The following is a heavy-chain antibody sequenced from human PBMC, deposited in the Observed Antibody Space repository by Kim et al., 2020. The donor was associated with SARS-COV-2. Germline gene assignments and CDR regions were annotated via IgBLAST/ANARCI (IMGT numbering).Heavy chain of an antibody. D-gene: IGHD6-13*01. Sequence: SETLSLTCTVSGGSISSYYWSWIRQPPGKGLEWIGYIYYSGSTNYNPSLKSRVTISVDTSKNQFSLKLSSVTAADTAVYYCARSGYSSSWYYLAFVSWGQGTLVTVSS. V-gene: IGHV4-59*13. CDR3: ARSGYSSSWYYLAFVS. CDR1: GGSISSYY. CDR2: IYYSGST. J-gene: IGHJ4*02.